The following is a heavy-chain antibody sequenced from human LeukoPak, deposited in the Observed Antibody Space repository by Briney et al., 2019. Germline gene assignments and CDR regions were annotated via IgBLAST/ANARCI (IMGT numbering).Heavy chain of an antibody. J-gene: IGHJ5*01. V-gene: IGHV4-31*02. D-gene: IGHD2-2*01. CDR1: GGSISGGDYY. CDR3: AKYTTTSRKVGFDP. Sequence: SQTLSLTWTVSGGSISGGDYYWSWIRQLPGKGLEWIGYIYYIGSTYYNPSLKSRLTMSVDTAKNQFSLRLRSVTAADTAVYYCAKYTTTSRKVGFDPWGQGTLITVSS. CDR2: IYYIGST.